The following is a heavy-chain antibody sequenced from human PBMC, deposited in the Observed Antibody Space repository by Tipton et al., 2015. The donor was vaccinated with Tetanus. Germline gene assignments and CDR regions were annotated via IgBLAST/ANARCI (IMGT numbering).Heavy chain of an antibody. CDR1: GDSISRSNW. J-gene: IGHJ6*02. D-gene: IGHD6-25*01. CDR3: ARDSRLFYAMDV. Sequence: SLRLSCTVSGDSISRSNWWSWVRQPPGKGLEWIGEIYHSGSTNYNPSLKSRVSISVDTSMSQFSLELNSVTAADTAVYYCARDSRLFYAMDVWGQGATVAVSS. V-gene: IGHV4-4*02. CDR2: IYHSGST.